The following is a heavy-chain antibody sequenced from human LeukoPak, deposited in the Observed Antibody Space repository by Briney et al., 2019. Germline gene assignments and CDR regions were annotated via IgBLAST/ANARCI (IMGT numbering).Heavy chain of an antibody. CDR1: GFTFSSYA. J-gene: IGHJ4*02. V-gene: IGHV3-23*01. CDR3: ARDGAIMIVVVNYYFDF. D-gene: IGHD3-22*01. CDR2: ISASGGST. Sequence: GGSLRLSCAASGFTFSSYAMSWVRQAPGKGLEWVSAISASGGSTYYADSVKGRFTISRDNSKNTLYLQMNSLRAEDTAVYYCARDGAIMIVVVNYYFDFWGQGSLVTVSS.